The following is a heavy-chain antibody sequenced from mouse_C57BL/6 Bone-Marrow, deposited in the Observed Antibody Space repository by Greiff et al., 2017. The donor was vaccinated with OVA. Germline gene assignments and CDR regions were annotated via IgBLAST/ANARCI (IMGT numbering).Heavy chain of an antibody. D-gene: IGHD1-1*01. V-gene: IGHV1-19*01. CDR2: INPYNGGT. J-gene: IGHJ4*01. CDR1: GYTFTDYY. Sequence: EVQLQESGPVLVKPGASVKMSCKASGYTFTDYYMNWVKQSHGKSLEWIGVINPYNGGTSYNQKFKGKATLTVDKSSSTDYMELNSLTSEDSAVYYCARLLRYCYAMDYWGQGTSVTVSS. CDR3: ARLLRYCYAMDY.